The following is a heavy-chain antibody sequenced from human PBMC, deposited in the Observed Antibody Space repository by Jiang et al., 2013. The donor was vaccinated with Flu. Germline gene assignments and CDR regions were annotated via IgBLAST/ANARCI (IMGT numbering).Heavy chain of an antibody. CDR2: IYTGGTT. V-gene: IGHV4-4*07. Sequence: LLKPSETLSLICIVSGGSISSYYWSWIRQPAGKGLEWIGRIYTGGTTNYNPSLESRITMSVDTSKNQFSLKLSSVTAADTAVYYCARDHWNTGSAWYSGYGMDVWGQGTTVTVAS. D-gene: IGHD6-19*01. CDR3: ARDHWNTGSAWYSGYGMDV. CDR1: GGSISSYY. J-gene: IGHJ6*02.